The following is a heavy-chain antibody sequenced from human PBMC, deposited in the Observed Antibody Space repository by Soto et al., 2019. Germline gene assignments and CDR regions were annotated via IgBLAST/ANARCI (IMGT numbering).Heavy chain of an antibody. CDR1: GYTFTSYY. CDR2: INPSGGST. J-gene: IGHJ3*02. CDR3: AKLIGDNDAFDI. Sequence: QVQLVQSGAEVKKPGASVKVSCKASGYTFTSYYMHWVRQAPGQGLEWMGIINPSGGSTSYAQKFQRRVTMTRDTSTSTVYMERSSRRSEDRAVYYCAKLIGDNDAFDIWGQGTMVTVSS. V-gene: IGHV1-46*03. D-gene: IGHD4-17*01.